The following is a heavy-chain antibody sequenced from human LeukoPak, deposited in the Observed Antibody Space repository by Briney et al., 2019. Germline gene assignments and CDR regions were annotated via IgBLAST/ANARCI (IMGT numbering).Heavy chain of an antibody. D-gene: IGHD3-22*01. V-gene: IGHV3-23*01. Sequence: PGGSLRLSCAASGFTFSSYAMSWVRQAPGKGLEWVSAISGSGGSTYYADSVKGRYTISRDNSKNTLYLQMNSLRAEDTAVYYCAKDYYDSSGYGTDYWGQGTLVTVSS. CDR1: GFTFSSYA. CDR2: ISGSGGST. J-gene: IGHJ4*02. CDR3: AKDYYDSSGYGTDY.